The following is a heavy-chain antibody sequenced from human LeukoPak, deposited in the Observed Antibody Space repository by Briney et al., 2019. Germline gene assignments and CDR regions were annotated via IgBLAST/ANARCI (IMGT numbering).Heavy chain of an antibody. CDR3: ARASYFYSGSDNKLHP. Sequence: ASVKVSCNASGYTFSNFCMHCVREAPGQGLEWMGIINPGGGSTNYAQKFQGRATMTRDTSTSTVYMDLSSLTSEDTAVYYCARASYFYSGSDNKLHPWGQGTLVTVSS. CDR1: GYTFSNFC. D-gene: IGHD3-10*01. J-gene: IGHJ5*02. V-gene: IGHV1-46*01. CDR2: INPGGGST.